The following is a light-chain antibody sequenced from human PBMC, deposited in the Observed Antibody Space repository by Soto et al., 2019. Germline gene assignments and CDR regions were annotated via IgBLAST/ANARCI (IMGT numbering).Light chain of an antibody. CDR1: QGIRND. J-gene: IGKJ1*01. Sequence: DIQMTQSSSSLSQSVVATDTMTYQASQGIRNDLGWYQQKPGKATKRLIYAASSLQSGVPSRFSGSGSGTEFTLTISSLQPEDFATYYCLQHNDFPWTFGQGTKVDIK. CDR3: LQHNDFPWT. V-gene: IGKV1-17*01. CDR2: AAS.